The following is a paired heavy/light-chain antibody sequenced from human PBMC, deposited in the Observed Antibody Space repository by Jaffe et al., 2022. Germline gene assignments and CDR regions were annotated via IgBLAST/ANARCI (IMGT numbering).Light chain of an antibody. J-gene: IGLJ1*01. V-gene: IGLV2-14*01. CDR2: EVS. CDR3: SSFTSTNTYV. CDR1: SSDVGAYNY. Sequence: QSDLTQAASVSGSPGQSITISCTGTSSDVGAYNYVSWYQQHPGKAPKLMIYEVSNRPSGVSVRFSGSKSGNTASLTISGLQAEDEADYYCSSFTSTNTYVFGTGTKVTVL.
Heavy chain of an antibody. Sequence: QVQLVQSGAELKTPGASVKVSCKASGYTFTTYGIHWVRQAPGQRLEWMGWIMAGRGNTKYSQRLQGRVTFSRDTSANTVYMELSSLRSEDTGVYYCARQGHCSGGTCYGGWFDPWGQGTLVTVSS. V-gene: IGHV1-3*01. CDR1: GYTFTTYG. D-gene: IGHD2-15*01. CDR2: IMAGRGNT. J-gene: IGHJ5*02. CDR3: ARQGHCSGGTCYGGWFDP.